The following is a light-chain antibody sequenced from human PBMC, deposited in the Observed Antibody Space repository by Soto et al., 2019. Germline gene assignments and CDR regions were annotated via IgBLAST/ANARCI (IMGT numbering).Light chain of an antibody. Sequence: IVLTQSPGTLSLSPGERATLSCRASQSVNRRSLAWYQQKPGQATRLLISTISNRATGIPDRFSGSGSGADFTLTISRLEPEDFAVYYCQQYDNSRTFGQGTKVEIK. CDR2: TIS. CDR3: QQYDNSRT. V-gene: IGKV3-20*01. J-gene: IGKJ1*01. CDR1: QSVNRRS.